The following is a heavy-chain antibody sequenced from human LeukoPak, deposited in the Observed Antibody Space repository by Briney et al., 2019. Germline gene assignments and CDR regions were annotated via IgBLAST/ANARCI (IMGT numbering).Heavy chain of an antibody. CDR1: GYTFTGYY. J-gene: IGHJ4*02. CDR3: ARDFDYYDSPTTDY. Sequence: GASVKVSCKASGYTFTGYYMHWVRQAPGQGLEWMGRINPNSGGTNYAQKFQGRVTMTRDTPISTAYMELSRLRSDDTAVYYCARDFDYYDSPTTDYWGQGTLVTVSS. V-gene: IGHV1-2*06. CDR2: INPNSGGT. D-gene: IGHD3-22*01.